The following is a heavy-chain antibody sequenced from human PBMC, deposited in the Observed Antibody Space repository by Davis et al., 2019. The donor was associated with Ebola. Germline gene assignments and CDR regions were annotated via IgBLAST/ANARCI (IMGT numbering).Heavy chain of an antibody. CDR1: GGSFSGYY. D-gene: IGHD5-18*01. CDR3: ARGTGWYSYGDY. Sequence: PSETLSLTCAVYGGSFSGYYWSWIRQPPGKGLEWIGEINHSGSTNYNPSLKSRVTISVDTSKNQFSLKLSSVTAADTAVYYCARGTGWYSYGDYWGQGTLVTVSS. J-gene: IGHJ4*02. V-gene: IGHV4-34*01. CDR2: INHSGST.